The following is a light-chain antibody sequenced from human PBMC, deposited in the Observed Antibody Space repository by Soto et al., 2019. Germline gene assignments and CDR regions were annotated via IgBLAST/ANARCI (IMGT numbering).Light chain of an antibody. J-gene: IGKJ1*01. Sequence: DIQMTQSPSTLSGSVGARVTITCRASQTISSWLAWYQQKPGKAPKLLIYKASTLRSGVPSRFSGSGSGTEFTVTISSLQPDDFATYYCQHYNSYSEAFGQGTKVEL. CDR2: KAS. CDR3: QHYNSYSEA. CDR1: QTISSW. V-gene: IGKV1-5*03.